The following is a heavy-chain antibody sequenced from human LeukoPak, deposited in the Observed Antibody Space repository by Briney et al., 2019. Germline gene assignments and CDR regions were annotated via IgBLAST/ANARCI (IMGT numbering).Heavy chain of an antibody. CDR1: GFTFSSYS. D-gene: IGHD6-13*01. Sequence: PGGSLRLSCAASGFTFSSYSMNWVRQAPGKGLEWVSSISSSSSYIYYADSVKGRFTISRDNAKNSLYLQMNSLRAEDTAVYYCARDSSSWYGLAYYFDYWGQGTLVTVSS. CDR2: ISSSSSYI. CDR3: ARDSSSWYGLAYYFDY. J-gene: IGHJ4*02. V-gene: IGHV3-21*01.